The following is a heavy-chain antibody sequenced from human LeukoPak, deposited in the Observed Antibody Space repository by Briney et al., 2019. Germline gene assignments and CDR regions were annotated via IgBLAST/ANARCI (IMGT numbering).Heavy chain of an antibody. CDR2: TFYRSKWYN. Sequence: SQTLSLTCDISGDSVSSNSAAWNWIRQSPSRGLEWLGRTFYRSKWYNEYEVSLKSRLTINADTSKNHFSPQLNSVTPEDTAVYYCARSGGTAIGNYERATFDYWGQGTLVTVSS. CDR3: ARSGGTAIGNYERATFDY. CDR1: GDSVSSNSAA. D-gene: IGHD1-7*01. J-gene: IGHJ4*02. V-gene: IGHV6-1*01.